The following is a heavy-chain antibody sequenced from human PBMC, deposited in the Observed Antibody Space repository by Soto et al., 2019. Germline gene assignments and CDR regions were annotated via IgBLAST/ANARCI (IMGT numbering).Heavy chain of an antibody. Sequence: QVQLVESGGGVVQPGRSLSLSCAASGFTFSSYGMHWVRQAPGKGLESVAVISYDGSNKYYADSVKGRFTISSDNSKNTLYLQMNSLRAEDTAVYYCAKDLPAGSGSYFDYWGQGTLVTVSS. J-gene: IGHJ4*02. D-gene: IGHD3-10*01. CDR2: ISYDGSNK. CDR1: GFTFSSYG. CDR3: AKDLPAGSGSYFDY. V-gene: IGHV3-30*18.